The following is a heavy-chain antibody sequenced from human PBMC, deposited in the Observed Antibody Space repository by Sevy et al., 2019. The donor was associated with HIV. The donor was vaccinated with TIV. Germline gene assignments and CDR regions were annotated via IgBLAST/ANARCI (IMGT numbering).Heavy chain of an antibody. J-gene: IGHJ4*02. Sequence: ASVKVSCKVSGYTLTEFSMHWVRQAPGKGLEWMGTFDPEDGETIYAQKFQGRVTMTEDTSTDTASMELSSLRSEDTAVYYCATTMDYYDSSGYPFDYWGQGTLVTVSS. CDR2: FDPEDGET. CDR3: ATTMDYYDSSGYPFDY. CDR1: GYTLTEFS. V-gene: IGHV1-24*01. D-gene: IGHD3-22*01.